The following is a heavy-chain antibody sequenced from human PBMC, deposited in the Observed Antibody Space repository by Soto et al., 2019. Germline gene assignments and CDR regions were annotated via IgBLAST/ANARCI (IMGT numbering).Heavy chain of an antibody. J-gene: IGHJ5*02. Sequence: SVKVSCKASGGTFSSYAISWVRQAPGQGLEWMGGIIPIFGTANYAQKFQGRVTITADESTSTAYMELSSLRSEDTAVYYCARDSSAAGWFDPWGQGTLVTVSS. V-gene: IGHV1-69*13. CDR3: ARDSSAAGWFDP. CDR2: IIPIFGTA. CDR1: GGTFSSYA. D-gene: IGHD6-13*01.